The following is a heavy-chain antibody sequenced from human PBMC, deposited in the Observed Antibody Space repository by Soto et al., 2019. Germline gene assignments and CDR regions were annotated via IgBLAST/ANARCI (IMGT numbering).Heavy chain of an antibody. D-gene: IGHD3-22*01. CDR1: GFTFSSYE. J-gene: IGHJ4*02. V-gene: IGHV3-48*03. CDR3: ARVYYDSSGYSPT. Sequence: RRLSCAASGFTFSSYEMNWVRQAPGKGLEWVSYISSSGSTIYYADSVKGRFTISRDNAKNSLYLQMNSLRAEDTAVYYCARVYYDSSGYSPTWGQGTLVTVSS. CDR2: ISSSGSTI.